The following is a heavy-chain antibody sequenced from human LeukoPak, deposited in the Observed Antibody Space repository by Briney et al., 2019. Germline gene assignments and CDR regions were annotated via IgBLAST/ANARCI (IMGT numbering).Heavy chain of an antibody. Sequence: ATVKISCKASGYRFIDYVIHWVKQAPGKGLEWMGRVDPLDHEFIYAEKFQGRVTIIADTSTDTAFMELSSLRSEDTAVYYCAIVPSFVGYSSYWGQGTLVTVSS. CDR1: GYRFIDYV. CDR3: AIVPSFVGYSSY. CDR2: VDPLDHEF. V-gene: IGHV1-69-2*01. D-gene: IGHD2-21*01. J-gene: IGHJ4*02.